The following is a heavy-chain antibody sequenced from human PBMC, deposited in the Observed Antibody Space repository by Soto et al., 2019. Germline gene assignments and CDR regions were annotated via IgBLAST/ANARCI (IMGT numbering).Heavy chain of an antibody. D-gene: IGHD4-17*01. CDR2: IYPCDSDT. CDR1: GYSFTSYW. CDR3: AIQYSYDQGDYDSAVMHPFDI. J-gene: IGHJ3*02. Sequence: PGESLKISCKGSGYSFTSYWIGWVRQMPGKGLEWMGIIYPCDSDTRYSPSFQGQVTISADKSISTAYMQWSSLKASDTAMYYCAIQYSYDQGDYDSAVMHPFDIWGRGTIVTLSS. V-gene: IGHV5-51*01.